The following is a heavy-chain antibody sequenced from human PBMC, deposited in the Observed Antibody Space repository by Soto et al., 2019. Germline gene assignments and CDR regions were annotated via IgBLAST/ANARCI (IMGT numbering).Heavy chain of an antibody. CDR3: ATDRAGDQPFDY. V-gene: IGHV3-30*03. CDR2: IAYDGSNK. J-gene: IGHJ4*02. CDR1: GFTFSSDG. D-gene: IGHD7-27*01. Sequence: QVQLGESGGGVVQPGRSLRLAGAASGFTFSSDGMHRVRQAPGKGREWVAVIAYDGSNKYYADSVQGRFNSSRDNSKNTLYRQMNRLSAEDTGVYYCATDRAGDQPFDYWGQGTLVSVSS.